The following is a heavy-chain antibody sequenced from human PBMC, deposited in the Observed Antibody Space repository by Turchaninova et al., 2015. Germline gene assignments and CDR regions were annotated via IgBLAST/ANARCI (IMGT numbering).Heavy chain of an antibody. V-gene: IGHV4-39*07. CDR3: ARGRRDGYPSTFDY. D-gene: IGHD5-24*01. CDR1: GGSISSSSYY. Sequence: QLQLQESGPGLVKPSEPLSLTCTVSGGSISSSSYYWGWIRQPHGKGLEWIGSIYYSGGTYYNPPLKSRVTISVDTSKNQVSLKRSSVTAADTAVYYCARGRRDGYPSTFDYWGQGTLVTVSS. J-gene: IGHJ4*02. CDR2: IYYSGGT.